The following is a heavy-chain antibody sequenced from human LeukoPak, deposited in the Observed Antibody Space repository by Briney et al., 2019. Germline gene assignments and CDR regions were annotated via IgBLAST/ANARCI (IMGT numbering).Heavy chain of an antibody. V-gene: IGHV1-2*02. CDR3: ARVDCGRDCYHDGGY. CDR1: GYTFTGYY. J-gene: IGHJ4*02. CDR2: INPNSGGT. Sequence: ASVKVSCKASGYTFTGYYMHWVRQAPGQGLEWMGWINPNSGGTNYAQKFQGRVTMTRDKSIRTAYMELSRLRSDDTAVYYCARVDCGRDCYHDGGYWGQGTLVTVSS. D-gene: IGHD2-21*02.